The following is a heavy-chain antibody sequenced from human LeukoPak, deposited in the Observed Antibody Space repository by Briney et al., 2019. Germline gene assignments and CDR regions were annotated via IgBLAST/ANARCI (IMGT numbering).Heavy chain of an antibody. D-gene: IGHD6-19*01. CDR3: ARVAAVAGADY. V-gene: IGHV4-38-2*01. J-gene: IGHJ4*02. CDR1: GYSISSGYY. CDR2: IYHSGST. Sequence: SETLSLTCAVSGYSISSGYYWGWIRQPPGKGLEWIGSIYHSGSTYYNPSLKSRVTKSVDTSKNQFSLKLSSVTAADTAVYYCARVAAVAGADYWGQGTLVTVSS.